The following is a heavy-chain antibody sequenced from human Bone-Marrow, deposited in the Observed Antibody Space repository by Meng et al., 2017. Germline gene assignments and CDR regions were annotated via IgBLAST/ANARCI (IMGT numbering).Heavy chain of an antibody. D-gene: IGHD3-10*01. Sequence: ESLQVSCQGSGYSFTNYWIGWVRQMPGKGLEWMGINYPGDSDTRYSPSFQGQVTISADKSISTAYLQWSSLKASDTAMYYCARRDYYGSGSLPLYAFDIWGQGTMVTVSS. CDR1: GYSFTNYW. CDR2: NYPGDSDT. J-gene: IGHJ3*02. V-gene: IGHV5-51*01. CDR3: ARRDYYGSGSLPLYAFDI.